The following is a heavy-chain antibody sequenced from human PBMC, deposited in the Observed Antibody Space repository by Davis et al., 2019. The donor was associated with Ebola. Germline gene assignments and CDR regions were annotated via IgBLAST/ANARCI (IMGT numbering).Heavy chain of an antibody. CDR2: ISGSGGST. J-gene: IGHJ6*02. D-gene: IGHD3-16*01. CDR3: TIEGDSYYYYGMDV. Sequence: GESLKISCAASGFTFSSYAMSWVRQAPGKGLEWVSAISGSGGSTYYADSVKGRFSISRDNSKNTLYLQMNSLRAEDTAVYYCTIEGDSYYYYGMDVWGQGTTVTVSS. CDR1: GFTFSSYA. V-gene: IGHV3-23*01.